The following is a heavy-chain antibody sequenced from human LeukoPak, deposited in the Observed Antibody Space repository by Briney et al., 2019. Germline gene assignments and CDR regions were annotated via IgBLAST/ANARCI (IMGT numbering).Heavy chain of an antibody. V-gene: IGHV3-23*01. CDR2: ISTSGGGI. Sequence: PGGSLRLSCAASGFTFSNYAMSWVRQAPGKGLECVSGISTSGGGIYYADSVKGRFTISRDNSMNTLYLQMYSLRADDTAVYYCARDGFDYYDSSGYYYFDSWGQGTLVTVSS. CDR3: ARDGFDYYDSSGYYYFDS. D-gene: IGHD3-22*01. J-gene: IGHJ4*02. CDR1: GFTFSNYA.